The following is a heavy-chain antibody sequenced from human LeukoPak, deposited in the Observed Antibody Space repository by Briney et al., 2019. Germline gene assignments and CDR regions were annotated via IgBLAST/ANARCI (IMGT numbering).Heavy chain of an antibody. CDR1: GFTFSSFA. J-gene: IGHJ3*01. D-gene: IGHD2-2*01. CDR2: ISSSGGST. CDR3: AKDRSCSGSSCNVGS. V-gene: IGHV3-23*01. Sequence: GGSLRLSCAASGFTFSSFAMSWVRQAPGKGLEWVSAISSSGGSTFYADSVKGRFTISRDNSKNTLFLQMNGLRAEDTAVYYCAKDRSCSGSSCNVGSWGQGTMVTVPS.